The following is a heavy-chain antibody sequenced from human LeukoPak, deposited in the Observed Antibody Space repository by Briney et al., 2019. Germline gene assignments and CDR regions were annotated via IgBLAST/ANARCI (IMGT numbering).Heavy chain of an antibody. CDR1: GGSISSYS. Sequence: PSETLSLTCTVSGGSISSYSWNWIRQSPGKGLEWIAHIYDSGRTSSNPSLKSRVIISLDTSKNQFSLKLTSVTAADTAVYYCARCANGKPLDYWGQGSLVTVSS. CDR3: ARCANGKPLDY. D-gene: IGHD4-17*01. V-gene: IGHV4-59*01. CDR2: IYDSGRT. J-gene: IGHJ4*02.